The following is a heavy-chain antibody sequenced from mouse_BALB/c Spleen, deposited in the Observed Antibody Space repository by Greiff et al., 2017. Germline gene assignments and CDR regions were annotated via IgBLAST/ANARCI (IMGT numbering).Heavy chain of an antibody. Sequence: QVQLQQSGAELVRPGTSVKVSCKASGYAFTNYLLEWVKQRPGQGLEWIGVINPGSGGTNYNEKFKGKATLTADKSSSTAYMQLSSLTSDDSAVYFCARSGNDYDAMDYWGQGTSVTVSS. V-gene: IGHV1-54*01. CDR2: INPGSGGT. D-gene: IGHD3-2*02. CDR3: ARSGNDYDAMDY. CDR1: GYAFTNYL. J-gene: IGHJ4*01.